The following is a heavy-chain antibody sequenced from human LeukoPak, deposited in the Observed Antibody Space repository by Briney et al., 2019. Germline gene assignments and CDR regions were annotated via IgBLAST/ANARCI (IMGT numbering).Heavy chain of an antibody. CDR3: ARGGEFTMIGTPFDY. J-gene: IGHJ4*02. CDR2: IYYSGST. CDR1: GGSISSGDYY. D-gene: IGHD3-22*01. Sequence: PSETLSLTCTVSGGSISSGDYYWSWIRQPPGKGLEWIGYIYYSGSTYYNPSFKSRVTISVDTSKNQFSLKLSSVTAADTAVYYCARGGEFTMIGTPFDYWGQGTLVTVSS. V-gene: IGHV4-30-4*08.